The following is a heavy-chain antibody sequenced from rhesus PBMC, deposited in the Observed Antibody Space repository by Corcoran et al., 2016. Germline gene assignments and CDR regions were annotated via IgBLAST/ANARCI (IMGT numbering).Heavy chain of an antibody. Sequence: QVQLQESGPGVVKPSETLSLTCAVSGGSISDSYRWSWIRQPPGKGLEWIGRISGSGGSTDYSPSLKCRFTISTDTSKNQFSLKLSSVTAADTAVYYCARGIAGTTSLYIDLWGPGTPITISS. CDR2: ISGSGGST. V-gene: IGHV4-92*01. CDR3: ARGIAGTTSLYIDL. CDR1: GGSISDSY. J-gene: IGHJ2*01. D-gene: IGHD1-20*01.